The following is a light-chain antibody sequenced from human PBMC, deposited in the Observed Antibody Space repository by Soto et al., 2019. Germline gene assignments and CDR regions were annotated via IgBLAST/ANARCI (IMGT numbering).Light chain of an antibody. CDR1: QSVSSY. J-gene: IGKJ1*01. CDR3: QHYGNSAWT. V-gene: IGKV3-20*01. CDR2: GAS. Sequence: EIVLTQSPATLSLSPGERATLSCRASQSVSSYLAWYQQKPGQAPRLLIYGASRRATGIPDRFTGSGSGTDFTLTISRLEPEDFAVYYCQHYGNSAWTFGQGTKVDIK.